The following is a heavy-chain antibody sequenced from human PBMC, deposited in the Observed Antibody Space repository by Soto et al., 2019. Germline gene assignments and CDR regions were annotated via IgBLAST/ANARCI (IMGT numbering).Heavy chain of an antibody. Sequence: EVQLVESGGGLVQPGGSLRLSCAASGFTFSSYDMHWVRQATGKGLEWVSAIGTAGDTYYPGSVKGRFTISRENAKNSLYRQMNSLRAEDTAVYYCAREVGATYAFDIWGQGTMVTVSS. V-gene: IGHV3-13*01. D-gene: IGHD1-26*01. CDR2: IGTAGDT. CDR3: AREVGATYAFDI. J-gene: IGHJ3*02. CDR1: GFTFSSYD.